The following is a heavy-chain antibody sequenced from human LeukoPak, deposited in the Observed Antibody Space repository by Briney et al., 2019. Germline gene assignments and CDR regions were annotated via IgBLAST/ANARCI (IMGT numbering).Heavy chain of an antibody. D-gene: IGHD6-19*01. J-gene: IGHJ3*02. V-gene: IGHV1-18*01. CDR3: ARFGLGKHIEVAGIPFDI. Sequence: GASVTVSCKASGYSVTSNVISWVGQAPGQGVEWMGWISAYNGNTNYAQKLKGRVTITTDTSTSTAYMELRSLRSDDTAVYYCARFGLGKHIEVAGIPFDIWGQGTMVTVSS. CDR1: GYSVTSNV. CDR2: ISAYNGNT.